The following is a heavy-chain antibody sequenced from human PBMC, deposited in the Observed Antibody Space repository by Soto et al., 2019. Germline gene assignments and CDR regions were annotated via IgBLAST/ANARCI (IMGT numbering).Heavy chain of an antibody. J-gene: IGHJ4*02. V-gene: IGHV3-30*18. Sequence: VQLVESGGGVVQPGRSLRLSCAASGFTFSDYAMHWVRQAPGKGLEWVAVVSHDGRNTHYADSVKGRFTISRESSKNTVSLEMTGLRAEDRAVYYCAKGGCRSLVTSAFNYWGQGALVTVSS. CDR1: GFTFSDYA. CDR3: AKGGCRSLVTSAFNY. CDR2: VSHDGRNT. D-gene: IGHD6-13*01.